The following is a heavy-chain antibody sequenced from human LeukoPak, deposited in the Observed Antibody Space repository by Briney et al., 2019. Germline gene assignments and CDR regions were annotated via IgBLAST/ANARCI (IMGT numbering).Heavy chain of an antibody. D-gene: IGHD2-2*01. CDR1: GFTFSSYA. CDR2: ISYDGSNK. CDR3: ARDLVKYQLLWGAFDI. J-gene: IGHJ3*02. V-gene: IGHV3-30-3*01. Sequence: PGGSLRLSCAASGFTFSSYAMHWVRQAPGKGREWVAVISYDGSNKYYADSVKGRFTISRDNSKNTLYLQMNSLRAEDTAVYYCARDLVKYQLLWGAFDIWGQGTMVTVSS.